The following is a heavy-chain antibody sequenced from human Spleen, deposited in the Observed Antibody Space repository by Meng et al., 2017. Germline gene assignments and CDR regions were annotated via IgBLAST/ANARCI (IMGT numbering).Heavy chain of an antibody. CDR2: IYHSGST. D-gene: IGHD1-7*01. V-gene: IGHV4-31*03. CDR1: GGSISSGGYY. J-gene: IGHJ1*01. Sequence: VQPQESGQGLVKPSQNLSLTCTVSGGSISSGGYYWTWIRQHPGKGLEWIGYIYHSGSTNYNPSLKSRVTISVDTSKNQFSLKLSSVTAADTAVYYCARGPWLNWNYPAYFQHWGQGTLVTVSS. CDR3: ARGPWLNWNYPAYFQH.